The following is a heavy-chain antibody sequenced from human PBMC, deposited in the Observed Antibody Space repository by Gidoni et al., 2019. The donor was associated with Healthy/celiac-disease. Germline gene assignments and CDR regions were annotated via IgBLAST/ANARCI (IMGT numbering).Heavy chain of an antibody. CDR1: GYTFTSYD. CDR3: ARRTNLYFGSWYLY. V-gene: IGHV1-8*01. J-gene: IGHJ4*02. Sequence: QVQLVQSGAEVKKPGASVKVSCTASGYTFTSYDINWVRQATGQGLEWMGWMNPNSGNTGYAQKFQGRVTMTRNTSISTAYMELSSLRSEDTAVYYCARRTNLYFGSWYLYWGQGTLVTVSS. CDR2: MNPNSGNT. D-gene: IGHD6-13*01.